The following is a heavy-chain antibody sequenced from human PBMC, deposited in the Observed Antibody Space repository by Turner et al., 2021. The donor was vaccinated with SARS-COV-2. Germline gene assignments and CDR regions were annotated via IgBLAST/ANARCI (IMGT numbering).Heavy chain of an antibody. CDR2: ISGAGGIP. CDR1: EFTFGAYA. CDR3: AKGLGEYVFYVMDV. D-gene: IGHD3-10*02. J-gene: IGHJ6*02. V-gene: IGHV3-23*01. Sequence: EVRRLESGGDLVQPGGSLRRSCAASEFTFGAYAMNWVRQTPGKGLEWVAAISGAGGIPYYADSVKGRFTIFRDNSEYTLFLQMNSLGVEDTAVYYCAKGLGEYVFYVMDVWGQGTTVTVSS.